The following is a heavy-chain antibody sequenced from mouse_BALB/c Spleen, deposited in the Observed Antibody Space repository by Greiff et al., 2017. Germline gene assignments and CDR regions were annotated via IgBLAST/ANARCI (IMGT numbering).Heavy chain of an antibody. J-gene: IGHJ3*01. CDR1: GFSLTSYG. Sequence: VQLQHSGPGLVQPSQSLSITCTVSGFSLTSYGVHWVRQSPGKGLEWLGVIWSGGSTDYNAAFISRLSISKDNSKSQVFFKMNSLQANDTAIYYCARSTMITTGFADWGQGTLVTVSA. V-gene: IGHV2-2*02. CDR2: IWSGGST. D-gene: IGHD2-4*01. CDR3: ARSTMITTGFAD.